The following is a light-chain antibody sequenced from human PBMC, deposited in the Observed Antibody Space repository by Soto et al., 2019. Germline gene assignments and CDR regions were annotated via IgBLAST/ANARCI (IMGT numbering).Light chain of an antibody. CDR1: DSNIGNDH. J-gene: IGLJ3*02. CDR3: GTWDSGLSAGV. CDR2: ENN. Sequence: HCVLTQPPSVSAAPGQKVTISWSGSDSNIGNDHVSWYQQFPGTAPKLLIYENNKRPSGIPDRFSGSKSGTSATLDITGLQTGDEADYYCGTWDSGLSAGVIGGGTKLTVL. V-gene: IGLV1-51*02.